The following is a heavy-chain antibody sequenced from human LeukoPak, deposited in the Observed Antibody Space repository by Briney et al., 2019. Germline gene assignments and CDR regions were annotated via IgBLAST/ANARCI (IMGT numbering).Heavy chain of an antibody. V-gene: IGHV4-34*01. D-gene: IGHD3-22*01. Sequence: SETLSLTCAVYGGSFSGYYWSWIRQPPGKGLERIGEINHSGSTNYNPSLKSRVTISLDTSKNQFSLKLSSVTAADTAVYYCARGPYYDSSGYSVVWGQGTPVTVSS. CDR2: INHSGST. CDR1: GGSFSGYY. J-gene: IGHJ4*02. CDR3: ARGPYYDSSGYSVV.